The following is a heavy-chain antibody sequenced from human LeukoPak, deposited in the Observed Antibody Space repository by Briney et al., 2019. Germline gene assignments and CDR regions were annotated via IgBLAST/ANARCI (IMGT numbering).Heavy chain of an antibody. CDR1: GFTFSSYA. V-gene: IGHV3-30-3*01. J-gene: IGHJ3*02. CDR2: ISYDGSNK. CDR3: ARGNPDAFDI. Sequence: PGGSLRLSCAASGFTFSSYAMHWVRQAPGKGLEWVAVISYDGSNKYYADSVKGRFTISRDNSKNTLYPQMNSLRAEDTAVYYCARGNPDAFDIWGQGTMVTVSS. D-gene: IGHD1-14*01.